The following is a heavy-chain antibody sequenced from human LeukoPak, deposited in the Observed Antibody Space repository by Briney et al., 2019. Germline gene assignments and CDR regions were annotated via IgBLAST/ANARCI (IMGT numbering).Heavy chain of an antibody. CDR1: GFTFSSYS. D-gene: IGHD6-13*01. Sequence: GGSLRLSCAASGFTFSSYSMNWVRQAPGKGLEWVSSISSSSSYIYYADSVKGRFTISRDSAKNSLYLQMNSLRAEDTAVYYCARDLAAADDYWGQGTLVTVSS. CDR3: ARDLAAADDY. CDR2: ISSSSSYI. V-gene: IGHV3-21*01. J-gene: IGHJ4*02.